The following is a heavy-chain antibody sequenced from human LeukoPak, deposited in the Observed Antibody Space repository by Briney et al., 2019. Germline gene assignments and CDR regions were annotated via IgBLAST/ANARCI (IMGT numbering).Heavy chain of an antibody. D-gene: IGHD1-1*01. CDR3: ARDKKDDLPDY. Sequence: ASVKVSCKASGYTFTGYYIQWVRQAPGQGLEWMGWINPHSGGTNYAQEFQGRVTMTRDTSISTAYMELRSLRSDDTAVYYCARDKKDDLPDYWGQGTLVTVSS. CDR1: GYTFTGYY. J-gene: IGHJ4*02. CDR2: INPHSGGT. V-gene: IGHV1-2*02.